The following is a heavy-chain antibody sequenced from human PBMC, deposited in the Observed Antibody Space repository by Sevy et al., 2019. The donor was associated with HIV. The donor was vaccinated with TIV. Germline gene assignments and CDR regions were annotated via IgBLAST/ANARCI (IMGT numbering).Heavy chain of an antibody. V-gene: IGHV3-23*01. CDR2: ISGSGGST. Sequence: GGSLRLSCAASGFTFSSYAMSWVRQAPGKGLEWVSAISGSGGSTYYADSVKGRFTISRDNSKNTLYLQMNSLRAEDTAVYYCAKGVPDPYYYYYYYMDVWGKGTTVTVSS. J-gene: IGHJ6*03. CDR1: GFTFSSYA. CDR3: AKGVPDPYYYYYYYMDV.